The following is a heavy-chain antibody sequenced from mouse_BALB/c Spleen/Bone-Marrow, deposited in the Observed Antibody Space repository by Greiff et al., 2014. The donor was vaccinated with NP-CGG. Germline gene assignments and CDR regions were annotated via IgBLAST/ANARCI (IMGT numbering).Heavy chain of an antibody. CDR1: GYTFTDYA. D-gene: IGHD2-3*01. CDR3: ARGRYDFAY. V-gene: IGHV1-67*01. J-gene: IGHJ3*01. Sequence: LVESGPELVRPGVSVKISCKGSGYTFTDYAMHWVKQSHAKSLEWIGVISTYSGNTNYNQKFKGKATMTVDKSSGTAYMELARLTSEDSAIYYCARGRYDFAYWGQGTLVTVSA. CDR2: ISTYSGNT.